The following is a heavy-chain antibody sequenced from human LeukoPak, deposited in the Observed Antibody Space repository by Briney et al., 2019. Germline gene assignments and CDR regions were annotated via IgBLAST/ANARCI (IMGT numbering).Heavy chain of an antibody. D-gene: IGHD6-6*01. V-gene: IGHV3-30-3*01. CDR2: ISYDGSNK. J-gene: IGHJ4*02. Sequence: GGSLRLSCAASGFTFSSYAMHWVRQAPGKGLEWVAVISYDGSNKYYADSVKGRFTISRDNSKNTLYLQMNSLRAEDTAVYYCAKTFEYSSLVDYWGQGTLVTVSS. CDR1: GFTFSSYA. CDR3: AKTFEYSSLVDY.